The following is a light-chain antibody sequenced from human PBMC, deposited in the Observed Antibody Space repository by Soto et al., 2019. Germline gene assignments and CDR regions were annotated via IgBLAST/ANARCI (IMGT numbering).Light chain of an antibody. V-gene: IGKV1-39*01. Sequence: DIQMTQSPSSLSASVGDRVTITCRAGQSISSYLNWYQHKPGKAPKLLIYAASILQSGVPSRFSGSGSGTDFTLTISSLQPDDFATYYCQHCDTSWPFGQGTKVDI. J-gene: IGKJ1*01. CDR1: QSISSY. CDR3: QHCDTSWP. CDR2: AAS.